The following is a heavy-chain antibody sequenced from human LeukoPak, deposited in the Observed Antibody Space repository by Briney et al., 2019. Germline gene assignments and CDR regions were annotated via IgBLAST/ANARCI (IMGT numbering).Heavy chain of an antibody. CDR2: IYPGDSDT. D-gene: IGHD6-13*01. CDR1: GYKLTNNW. J-gene: IGHJ3*02. V-gene: IGHV5-51*01. CDR3: ARLAAAGLRGAFDI. Sequence: GESLKISCKISGYKLTNNWIGWVRQMPGKGLEWMGIIYPGDSDTRYSPSFQGQVTISADKSISTAYLQWSSLKASDTAMYYCARLAAAGLRGAFDIWGQGTMVTVSS.